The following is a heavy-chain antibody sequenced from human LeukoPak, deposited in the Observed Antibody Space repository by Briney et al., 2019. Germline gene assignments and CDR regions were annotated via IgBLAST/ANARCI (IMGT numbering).Heavy chain of an antibody. D-gene: IGHD6-13*01. J-gene: IGHJ5*02. V-gene: IGHV1-2*02. CDR3: ARGGHLFWAPQAAAGTPVSDWFDP. Sequence: GASVKVSCKASGYTFTGYYMHWVRQAPGQGLEWMGWINPNSGGTNYAQKFQGRVTMTRDTSISTAYMELSRLRSDDTAVYYCARGGHLFWAPQAAAGTPVSDWFDPWGQGTLVTVSS. CDR2: INPNSGGT. CDR1: GYTFTGYY.